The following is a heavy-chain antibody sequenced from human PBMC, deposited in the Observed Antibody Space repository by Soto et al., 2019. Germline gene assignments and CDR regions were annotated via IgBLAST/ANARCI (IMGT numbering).Heavy chain of an antibody. V-gene: IGHV3-23*01. CDR2: ISGSGGST. J-gene: IGHJ4*02. Sequence: GGSLRLSCAASGFTFSSYAMSWVLQAPGKGLEWVSAISGSGGSTYYADSVKGRFTISRDNSKHTLYLQMNSLRAEDTAVYYCAKSRIAAAGTAGYWGQGTLVTVSS. D-gene: IGHD6-13*01. CDR1: GFTFSSYA. CDR3: AKSRIAAAGTAGY.